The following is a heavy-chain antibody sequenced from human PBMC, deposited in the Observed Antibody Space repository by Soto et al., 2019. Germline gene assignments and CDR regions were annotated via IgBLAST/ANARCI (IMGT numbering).Heavy chain of an antibody. V-gene: IGHV4-30-4*01. D-gene: IGHD1-26*01. CDR2: IYYSGST. CDR3: ARGRVGATKLNWFDP. CDR1: GGSISSGDYY. J-gene: IGHJ5*02. Sequence: PSETLSLTCTVSGGSISSGDYYWSWIRQPPGKGLEWIGYIYYSGSTYYNPSLKSRVTTSVDTSKNQFSLKLSSVTAADTAVYYCARGRVGATKLNWFDPWGQGTLVTVSS.